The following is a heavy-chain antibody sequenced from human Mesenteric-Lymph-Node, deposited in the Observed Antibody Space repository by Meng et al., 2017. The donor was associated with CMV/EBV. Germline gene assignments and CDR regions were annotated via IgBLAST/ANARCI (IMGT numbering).Heavy chain of an antibody. D-gene: IGHD3-22*01. V-gene: IGHV3-7*03. CDR2: IKQDGSEK. CDR1: GGSISSGDYY. Sequence: ETLSLTCTVSGGSISSGDYYWSWIRQAPGKGLEWVANIKQDGSEKYYVDSVKGRFTISRDNAKNSLYLQMNSLRAEDTAVYYCAKYYYDSSGYYRITYYFDYWGQGTLVTVSS. J-gene: IGHJ4*02. CDR3: AKYYYDSSGYYRITYYFDY.